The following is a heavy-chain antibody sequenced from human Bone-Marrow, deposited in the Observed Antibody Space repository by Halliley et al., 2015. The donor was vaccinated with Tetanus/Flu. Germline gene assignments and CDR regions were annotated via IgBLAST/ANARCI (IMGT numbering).Heavy chain of an antibody. V-gene: IGHV3-15*01. D-gene: IGHD3-3*01. Sequence: KSKIDGGTTDYAAPVKGRFTISRDDSKNTVYLQMNSLKTEDTAVYYCTTAYYDFWSGSPFDAFEIWGQGTMVSVSS. CDR3: TTAYYDFWSGSPFDAFEI. J-gene: IGHJ3*02. CDR2: KSKIDGGTT.